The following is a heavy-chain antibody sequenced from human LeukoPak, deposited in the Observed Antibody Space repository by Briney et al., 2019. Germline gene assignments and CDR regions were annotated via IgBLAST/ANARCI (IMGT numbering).Heavy chain of an antibody. CDR3: AEGKDYYMDA. CDR2: IRYDGSNK. CDR1: GFTFRDYG. V-gene: IGHV3-30*02. Sequence: PGGSLRLSCAASGFTFRDYGMHWVRQAPGKGLEWVTFIRYDGSNKYYANSVKGRFTFSRDNSKNTQFLQMNSLRVGDTAVYYCAEGKDYYMDAWGKGTTVTISS. J-gene: IGHJ6*03.